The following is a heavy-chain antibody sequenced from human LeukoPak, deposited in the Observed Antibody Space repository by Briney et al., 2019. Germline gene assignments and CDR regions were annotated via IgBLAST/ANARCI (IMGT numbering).Heavy chain of an antibody. CDR1: GFTFSNHA. Sequence: GGSLRLSCAASGFTFSNHAMSWVRQAPGKGLEWVSTISGSGSSTYYADSVKGRFTISRDNSKNTLYLQMSGLRAEDTAVYYCAKKGCSGGSCYNWFDPWGQGTLVTVSS. J-gene: IGHJ5*02. CDR3: AKKGCSGGSCYNWFDP. D-gene: IGHD2-15*01. CDR2: ISGSGSST. V-gene: IGHV3-23*01.